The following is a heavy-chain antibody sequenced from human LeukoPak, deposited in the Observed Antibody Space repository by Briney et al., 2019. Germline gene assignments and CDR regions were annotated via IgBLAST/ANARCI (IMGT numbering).Heavy chain of an antibody. CDR1: GGSISSGGYY. Sequence: SETLSLTCTVSGGSISSGGYYWSWIRQPPGKGLEWIGYIYYSGSTYYNPSLKSRVTISVDTSKNQFSLKLSSVTAADTDVYYCATRSGSYYWYFDLWGRGTLVTVSS. D-gene: IGHD1-26*01. V-gene: IGHV4-30-4*01. CDR3: ATRSGSYYWYFDL. J-gene: IGHJ2*01. CDR2: IYYSGST.